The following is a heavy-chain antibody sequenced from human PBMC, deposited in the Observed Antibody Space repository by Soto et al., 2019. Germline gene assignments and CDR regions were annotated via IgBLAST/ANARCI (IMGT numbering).Heavy chain of an antibody. Sequence: SETLSLTCFVYGGSLRGYYGSWIRQPPGKGLEWIGEINHSGSTNYNPSLKSRVTISVDTSKNQFSLKLRSVTAADTAVYYCARTGYIGYDSTGWFDPWGQGTLVTVSS. J-gene: IGHJ5*02. V-gene: IGHV4-34*01. CDR3: ARTGYIGYDSTGWFDP. CDR2: INHSGST. CDR1: GGSLRGYY. D-gene: IGHD5-12*01.